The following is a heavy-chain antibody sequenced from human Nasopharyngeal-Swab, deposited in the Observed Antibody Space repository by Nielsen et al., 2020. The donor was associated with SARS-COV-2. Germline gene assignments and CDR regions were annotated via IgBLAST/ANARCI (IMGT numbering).Heavy chain of an antibody. V-gene: IGHV1-69*13. CDR1: GGTFSSYA. CDR2: IIPIFGTA. Sequence: SVKVSCKASGGTFSSYAISWVRQAPGQGLEWMGGIIPIFGTANYAQKFQGRVTITADESTSTAYMELSSLRSEDTAVYYCARVSPSHRTYYYYYMDVWGKGTTGTVSS. CDR3: ARVSPSHRTYYYYYMDV. J-gene: IGHJ6*03.